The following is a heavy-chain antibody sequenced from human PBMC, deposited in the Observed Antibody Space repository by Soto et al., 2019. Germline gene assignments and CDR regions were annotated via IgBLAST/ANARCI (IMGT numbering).Heavy chain of an antibody. V-gene: IGHV4-30-4*01. CDR3: ARHSDYSSGSGSYGASFDP. CDR1: GGSISSGDYY. D-gene: IGHD3-10*01. CDR2: IYYGGSA. Sequence: SETLSLTCTVPGGSISSGDYYWSWIRQPPGRGLEWIGYIYYGGSAYWNRSLKRRVTISVDTCKNQFSLNLSSVTAADTAVYSCARHSDYSSGSGSYGASFDPWGQGTLVTVSS. J-gene: IGHJ5*02.